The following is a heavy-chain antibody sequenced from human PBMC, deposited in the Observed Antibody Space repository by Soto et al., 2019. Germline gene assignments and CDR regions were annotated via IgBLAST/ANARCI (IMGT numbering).Heavy chain of an antibody. CDR1: GSTFSSYW. Sequence: GGSLRLSCAASGSTFSSYWMHWVRQAPGKGLVWVSRINSDGSSTSYADSVKGRFTISRDNAKNTLYLQMNSLRAEDTAVYYCARDGFSRSWYRPHKFDYWGQGNLVTVSS. D-gene: IGHD6-13*01. V-gene: IGHV3-74*01. CDR3: ARDGFSRSWYRPHKFDY. J-gene: IGHJ4*02. CDR2: INSDGSST.